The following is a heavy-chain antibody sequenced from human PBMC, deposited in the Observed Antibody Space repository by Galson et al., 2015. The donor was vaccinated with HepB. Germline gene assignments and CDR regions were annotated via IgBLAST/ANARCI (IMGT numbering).Heavy chain of an antibody. D-gene: IGHD2-15*01. J-gene: IGHJ6*02. CDR2: IWLDGSNR. V-gene: IGHV3-33*08. CDR3: ARDKDDAMDV. CDR1: GFTFSSNN. Sequence: SLRLSCAASGFTFSSNNMHWVRQAPGKGLEWVAVIWLDGSNRYYADSVKGRFTISRDNSKNTLFLQMSSLRVEDTAVYYCARDKDDAMDVWGQGTTFTGSS.